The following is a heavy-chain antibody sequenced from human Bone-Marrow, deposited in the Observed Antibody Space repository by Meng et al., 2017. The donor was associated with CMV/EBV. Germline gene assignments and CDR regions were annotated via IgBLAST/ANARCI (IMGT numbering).Heavy chain of an antibody. CDR2: ISYDGSNK. V-gene: IGHV3-30-3*01. J-gene: IGHJ4*02. Sequence: GGSPRLSCAASGFTFSSYAMHWVRQAPGKGLEWVAVISYDGSNKYYADSVKGRFTISRDNSKNTLYLQMNSLRAEDTAVYYCARDPIAAADLYLDYWGQGTLVTVSS. CDR3: ARDPIAAADLYLDY. CDR1: GFTFSSYA. D-gene: IGHD6-13*01.